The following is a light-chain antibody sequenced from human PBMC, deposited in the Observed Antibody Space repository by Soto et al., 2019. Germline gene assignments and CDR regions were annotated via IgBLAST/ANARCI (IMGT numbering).Light chain of an antibody. J-gene: IGKJ1*01. Sequence: EVVMTQSPATLSVSLGDRATLSCRASQSVSSNLAWYQQKPGQGPRLLIYGASTRATGFPARFSGSGSGTEFTLTISSLQSEDFAVYYCQQYDKWPPTFGQGTKVDIK. CDR1: QSVSSN. CDR3: QQYDKWPPT. V-gene: IGKV3-15*01. CDR2: GAS.